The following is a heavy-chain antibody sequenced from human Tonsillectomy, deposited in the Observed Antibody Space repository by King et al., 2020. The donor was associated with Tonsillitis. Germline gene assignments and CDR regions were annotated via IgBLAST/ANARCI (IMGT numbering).Heavy chain of an antibody. D-gene: IGHD4-17*01. V-gene: IGHV1-3*01. CDR1: GYTFTSYA. CDR3: AREGDYGDYNS. J-gene: IGHJ5*02. CDR2: INAGNGNT. Sequence: QLVQSGAEVKKPGASVKISCKASGYTFTSYAMDWVRQAPGQRLEWMGWINAGNGNTKYSQKFQGRVTITGDTSASTAYMELSSLRSEDTAVYYCAREGDYGDYNSWGQGTLVTVSP.